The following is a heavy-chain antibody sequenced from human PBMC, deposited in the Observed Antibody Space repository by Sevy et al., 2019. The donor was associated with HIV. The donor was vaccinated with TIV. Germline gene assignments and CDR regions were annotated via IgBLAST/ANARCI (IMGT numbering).Heavy chain of an antibody. V-gene: IGHV3-9*01. Sequence: GGSLRLSCAASGFTFDDYAMHWVRQAPGKGLEWVSGISWNSGSIGYADSVKGRFTISRDNAKNSLYLQMNSLRAEDTDLYYCAKAGEYYYYMDVWGKGTTVTVSS. CDR3: AKAGEYYYYMDV. CDR1: GFTFDDYA. CDR2: ISWNSGSI. J-gene: IGHJ6*03. D-gene: IGHD7-27*01.